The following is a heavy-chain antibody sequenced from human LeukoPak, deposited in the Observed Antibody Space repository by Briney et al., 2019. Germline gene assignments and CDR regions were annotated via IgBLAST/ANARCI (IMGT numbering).Heavy chain of an antibody. CDR3: ARGRAHYYDSSGYIDY. D-gene: IGHD3-22*01. CDR1: GYTFTSYG. Sequence: ASVKVSCKASGYTFTSYGISWVRQAPGQGLEWMGWISAYNGNTNYAQKLQGRVTMTTDTSTSTAYMELRSLRSDDTAVYYCARGRAHYYDSSGYIDYWGQGTLVTVSS. V-gene: IGHV1-18*01. J-gene: IGHJ4*02. CDR2: ISAYNGNT.